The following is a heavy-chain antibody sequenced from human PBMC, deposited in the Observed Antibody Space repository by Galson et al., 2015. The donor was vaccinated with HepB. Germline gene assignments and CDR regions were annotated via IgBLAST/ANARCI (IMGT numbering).Heavy chain of an antibody. D-gene: IGHD1-26*01. J-gene: IGHJ3*02. CDR2: ISWNSGSI. V-gene: IGHV3-9*01. CDR3: AKDTFLVGAAGSAFDI. Sequence: SLRLSCAASGFTFDDYAMHWVRQAPGKGLEWVSGISWNSGSIDYADSVKGRFSISRDNAKNSLYLRMNSLRAEDTALYYCAKDTFLVGAAGSAFDIWGQGTMVTVSS. CDR1: GFTFDDYA.